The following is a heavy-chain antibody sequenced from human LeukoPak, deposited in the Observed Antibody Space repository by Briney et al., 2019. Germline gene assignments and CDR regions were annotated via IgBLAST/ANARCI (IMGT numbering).Heavy chain of an antibody. J-gene: IGHJ4*02. V-gene: IGHV3-49*03. CDR3: TRDRGAYNLYDY. CDR2: IRSKAYGETA. D-gene: IGHD1-1*01. CDR1: GFTFGDYA. Sequence: GGSLRLSCTVSGFTFGDYAMSWIRQAPGKGLEWVGFIRSKAYGETADYAASVRGRFTISRDDSKAIAYLQMNSLKTEDTAVYHCTRDRGAYNLYDYWGQGTLVTVSS.